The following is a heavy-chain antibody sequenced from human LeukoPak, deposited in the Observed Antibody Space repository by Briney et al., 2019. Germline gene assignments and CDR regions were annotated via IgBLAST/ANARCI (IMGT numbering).Heavy chain of an antibody. CDR3: ARVSAYYYDSSAPRDYFDY. J-gene: IGHJ4*02. D-gene: IGHD3-22*01. V-gene: IGHV1-18*01. CDR1: GYTFTSYG. Sequence: ASVKVSCKASGYTFTSYGISWVRQAPGQGLEWMGWISAYNGNTNYAQKLQGRVTMTTDTSTSTAYMELRSLRSDDTAVYYCARVSAYYYDSSAPRDYFDYWGQGTLVTVSS. CDR2: ISAYNGNT.